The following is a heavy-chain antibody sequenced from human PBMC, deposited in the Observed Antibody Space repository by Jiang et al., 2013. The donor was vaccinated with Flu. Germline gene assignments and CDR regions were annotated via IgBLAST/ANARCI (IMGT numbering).Heavy chain of an antibody. CDR3: ARVQQWLRFRENWFDP. Sequence: GSGLVKPSETLSLICTVSGGSISGTNYQWGWIRQPPGKGLEWIGSIYHSGIPYYNPSLKSRVSMSVDTSKNDFSLTVTSVTAADTAVYYCARVQQWLRFRENWFDPWGQGVLVTVSS. J-gene: IGHJ5*02. CDR2: IYHSGIP. D-gene: IGHD6-19*01. CDR1: GGSISGTNYQ. V-gene: IGHV4-39*02.